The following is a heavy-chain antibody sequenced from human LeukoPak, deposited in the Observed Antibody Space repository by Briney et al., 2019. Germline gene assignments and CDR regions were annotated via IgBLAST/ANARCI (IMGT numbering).Heavy chain of an antibody. Sequence: SETLSLTCTVSGGSISSYYWSWIRQPPGKGLEWIGYIYYSGNTYYNPSLKSRVTISVDTSKNQFSLKLSSVTAADTAVYYCARHPYYFGSGSYFYYGVDVWGQGTTVTVSS. CDR3: ARHPYYFGSGSYFYYGVDV. D-gene: IGHD3-10*01. CDR2: IYYSGNT. V-gene: IGHV4-59*08. CDR1: GGSISSYY. J-gene: IGHJ6*02.